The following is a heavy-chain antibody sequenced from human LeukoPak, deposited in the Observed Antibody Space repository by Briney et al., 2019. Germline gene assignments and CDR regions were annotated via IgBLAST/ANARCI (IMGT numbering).Heavy chain of an antibody. D-gene: IGHD2-15*01. CDR1: GFTFKNYV. J-gene: IGHJ4*02. CDR2: ITGSGATT. Sequence: QTGGSLRLSCDASGFTFKNYVMSWVRQAPGKGLEWVSGITGSGATTYYADSVRGRSTISRDNSKNTLYLQMISLTAEDTAVYYCAKDLGNPCSGGSCSPYWGQGTRVTVSS. CDR3: AKDLGNPCSGGSCSPY. V-gene: IGHV3-23*01.